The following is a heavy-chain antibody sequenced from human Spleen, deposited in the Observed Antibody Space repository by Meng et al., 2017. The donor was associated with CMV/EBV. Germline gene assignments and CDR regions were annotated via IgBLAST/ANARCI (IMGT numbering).Heavy chain of an antibody. V-gene: IGHV3-7*01. CDR1: GFTFSSFA. CDR3: ARYCSSTSCYNFDY. Sequence: GGSLRLSCAASGFTFSSFAMHWVRQAPGKGLEWVANIKQDGSEKYYVDSVKGRFTISRDNAKNSLYLQMNSLRAEDTAVYYCARYCSSTSCYNFDYWGQGTLVTVSS. J-gene: IGHJ4*02. CDR2: IKQDGSEK. D-gene: IGHD2-2*01.